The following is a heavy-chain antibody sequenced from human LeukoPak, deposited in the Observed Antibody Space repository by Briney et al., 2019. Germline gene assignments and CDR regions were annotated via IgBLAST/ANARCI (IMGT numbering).Heavy chain of an antibody. CDR1: GGSISSHY. V-gene: IGHV4-59*11. CDR2: TYYSGTT. CDR3: ARGVYIAAAQYGY. J-gene: IGHJ4*02. D-gene: IGHD6-13*01. Sequence: SETLSLTCTVSGGSISSHYWSRIRQPPGKGLEWIGYTYYSGTTNYNPSLKSRVTISVDTSKNQFSLKLSSVTAADTAVYYCARGVYIAAAQYGYSGQGTLVTVSS.